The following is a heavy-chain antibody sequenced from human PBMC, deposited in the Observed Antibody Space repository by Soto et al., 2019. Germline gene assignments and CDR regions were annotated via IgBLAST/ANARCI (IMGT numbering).Heavy chain of an antibody. Sequence: PSETLSLTCAVYGGSFSGYYWSWIRQPPGKGLEWIGEINHSGSTNYNLSLKSRVTISVDTSKNQFSLKLSSVTAADTAVYYCARGGRDYYGSGSYYNVASYNWLDPWGQGTLVTVSS. CDR2: INHSGST. D-gene: IGHD3-10*01. V-gene: IGHV4-34*01. CDR3: ARGGRDYYGSGSYYNVASYNWLDP. CDR1: GGSFSGYY. J-gene: IGHJ5*02.